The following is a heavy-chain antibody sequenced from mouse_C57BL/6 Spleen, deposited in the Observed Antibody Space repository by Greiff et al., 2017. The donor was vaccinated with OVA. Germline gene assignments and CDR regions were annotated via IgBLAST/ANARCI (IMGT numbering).Heavy chain of an antibody. J-gene: IGHJ4*01. Sequence: EVKLMESGGGLVKPGGSLKLSCAASGFTFSDYGMHWVRQAPEKGLEWVAYISSGSSTIYYADTVKGRFTISRDNAKNTLFLQMTSLRSEDTAMYYCAGLRVNAMDYWGQGTSVTVSS. CDR3: AGLRVNAMDY. D-gene: IGHD1-1*01. CDR1: GFTFSDYG. V-gene: IGHV5-17*01. CDR2: ISSGSSTI.